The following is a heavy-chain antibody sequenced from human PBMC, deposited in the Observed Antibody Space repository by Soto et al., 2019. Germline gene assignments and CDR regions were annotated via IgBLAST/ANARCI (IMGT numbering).Heavy chain of an antibody. CDR2: IWDDESNK. CDR1: RLSFTIHC. J-gene: IGHJ6*02. V-gene: IGHV3-33*01. D-gene: IGHD1-26*01. Sequence: GGSLTLSRAPSRLSFTIHCMDWASQAHGEGLEWVGVIWDDESNKYNADSVKGRFTISRDNAKNSLYLQRNSLRAEDTAVYYWARDLRQGRFLHYYGMDVGGQGPTATSP. CDR3: ARDLRQGRFLHYYGMDV.